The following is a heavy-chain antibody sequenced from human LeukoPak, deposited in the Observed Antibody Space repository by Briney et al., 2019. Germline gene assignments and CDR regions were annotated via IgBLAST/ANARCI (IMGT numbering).Heavy chain of an antibody. CDR1: GFTFSSYS. J-gene: IGHJ4*02. V-gene: IGHV3-48*01. D-gene: IGHD5-18*01. CDR3: ARQGRGYSYGHDY. Sequence: GGSLRLSCAASGFTFSSYSMNWVRQAPGKGLEWVSYISSSSSTIYYADSAKGRFTISRDNAKNSLYLQMNSLRAEDTAVYYCARQGRGYSYGHDYWGQGTLVTVSS. CDR2: ISSSSSTI.